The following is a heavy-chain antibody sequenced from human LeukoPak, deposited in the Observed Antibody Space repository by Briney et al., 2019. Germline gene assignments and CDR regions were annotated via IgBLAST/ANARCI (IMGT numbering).Heavy chain of an antibody. J-gene: IGHJ4*02. CDR2: ISSSGSTI. CDR3: ARGIVVVPAAILTGAFDY. CDR1: GFTFSDYY. V-gene: IGHV3-11*01. Sequence: TGGSLRLSCAASGFTFSDYYMSWIRQAPGKGLEWVSYISSSGSTIYYADSVKGRFTISRDNAKNSLYLQMNSLRAEDTAVYYCARGIVVVPAAILTGAFDYWGQGTLVTVSS. D-gene: IGHD2-2*01.